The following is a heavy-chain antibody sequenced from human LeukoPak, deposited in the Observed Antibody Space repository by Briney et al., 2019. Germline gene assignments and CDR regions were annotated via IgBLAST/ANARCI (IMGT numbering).Heavy chain of an antibody. Sequence: ASVKVSCKASGYTFTGYYMHWVRQAPGQGLEWMGWINPNSGGTNYAQKFQGRVTRTRDKSISTAYMELSRLRSDDTAVYYCARGSLLWFGELHNFDYWGQGTLVTVSS. D-gene: IGHD3-10*01. CDR3: ARGSLLWFGELHNFDY. CDR2: INPNSGGT. CDR1: GYTFTGYY. J-gene: IGHJ4*02. V-gene: IGHV1-2*02.